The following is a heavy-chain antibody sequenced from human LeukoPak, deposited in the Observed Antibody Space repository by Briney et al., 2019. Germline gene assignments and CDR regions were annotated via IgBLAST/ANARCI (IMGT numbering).Heavy chain of an antibody. CDR2: IKQDGSEK. Sequence: GGSLRLSCAASGFTFNIYWMSWLRPPPGKGVEWVANIKQDGSEKYYVDSVKGRFTISRNNAKTSLYLQMTSLRAEDAAVYYCARDRGSASWPYYYYYYMDVWGKGTTVTVSS. D-gene: IGHD2-2*01. J-gene: IGHJ6*03. CDR3: ARDRGSASWPYYYYYYMDV. V-gene: IGHV3-7*01. CDR1: GFTFNIYW.